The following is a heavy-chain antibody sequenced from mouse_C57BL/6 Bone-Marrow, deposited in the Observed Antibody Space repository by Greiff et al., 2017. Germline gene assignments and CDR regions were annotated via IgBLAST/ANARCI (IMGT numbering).Heavy chain of an antibody. CDR3: VRHAEMVTTVVGYAMDY. D-gene: IGHD1-1*01. V-gene: IGHV10-1*01. CDR1: GFSFNTYA. Sequence: EVQRVESGGGLVQPKGSLKLSCAASGFSFNTYAMNWVRQAPGKGLEWVARIRSKSNNYATYYADSVKDRFTISRDDSESMLYLQMNNLKTEDTAMYYCVRHAEMVTTVVGYAMDYWGQGTSVTVSS. J-gene: IGHJ4*01. CDR2: IRSKSNNYAT.